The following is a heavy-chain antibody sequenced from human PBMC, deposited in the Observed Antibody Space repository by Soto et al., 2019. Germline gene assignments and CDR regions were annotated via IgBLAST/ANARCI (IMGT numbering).Heavy chain of an antibody. CDR2: INPNSGGT. CDR3: ARPANSSSFAFDI. CDR1: GYTFTGYY. D-gene: IGHD6-13*01. J-gene: IGHJ3*02. Sequence: VASVKLSCKASGYTFTGYYMHWVRQAPGQGLEWMGWINPNSGGTNYAQKFQGWVTMTRDTSISTAYMELSRLRSDDTAVYYCARPANSSSFAFDIWGQGTMVTVSS. V-gene: IGHV1-2*04.